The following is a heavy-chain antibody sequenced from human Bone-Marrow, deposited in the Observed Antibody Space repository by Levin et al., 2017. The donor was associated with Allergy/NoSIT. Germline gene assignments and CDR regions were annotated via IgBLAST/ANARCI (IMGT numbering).Heavy chain of an antibody. CDR1: GFTFSSYW. CDR3: ARDCRFSGGNSDHWFDP. D-gene: IGHD4-23*01. V-gene: IGHV3-7*01. CDR2: IDQDGSEK. Sequence: SGGSLRLSCAASGFTFSSYWMSWVRQAPGKGLEWVANIDQDGSEKYYVDSVKGRFTISRDNAKNSLYLQLSSLRTDDTAVYYCARDCRFSGGNSDHWFDPWGQGTLVTVSS. J-gene: IGHJ5*02.